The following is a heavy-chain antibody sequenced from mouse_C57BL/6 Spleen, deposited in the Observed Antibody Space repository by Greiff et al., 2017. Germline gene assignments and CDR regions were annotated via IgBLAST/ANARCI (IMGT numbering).Heavy chain of an antibody. J-gene: IGHJ2*01. CDR3: ARWDDYGLDD. D-gene: IGHD2-4*01. V-gene: IGHV1-82*01. Sequence: QVQLQQSGPELVKPGASVKLSCKASGYAFSSSWMNWVKQRPGQGLEWIGRIYPGDGDTNYNGKFKGKATLTADKSSSTAYMHLGSLTSEDFAVYCCARWDDYGLDDWGKGTTLTVSS. CDR1: GYAFSSSW. CDR2: IYPGDGDT.